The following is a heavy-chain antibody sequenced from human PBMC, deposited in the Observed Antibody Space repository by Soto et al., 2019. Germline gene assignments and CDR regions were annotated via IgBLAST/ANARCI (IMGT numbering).Heavy chain of an antibody. CDR2: IFHSGSI. J-gene: IGHJ5*02. Sequence: QVQLQEAGPGLVKPSQTLSLTCTVPGGSLSYGGYYWSLIRQDPGKGLEWIGHIFHSGSIHFNPSLTGRVTISADTSKNQISLNLRSVIAADTAVYFCARGGAEDNYFDPWGQGTLVTVSS. CDR1: GGSLSYGGYY. CDR3: ARGGAEDNYFDP. V-gene: IGHV4-31*03.